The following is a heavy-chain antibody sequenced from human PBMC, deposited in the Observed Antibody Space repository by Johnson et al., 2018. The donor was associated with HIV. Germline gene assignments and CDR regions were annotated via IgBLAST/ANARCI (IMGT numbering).Heavy chain of an antibody. CDR3: GRDKGSSYNGSGHDAFDI. J-gene: IGHJ3*02. V-gene: IGHV3-30*14. CDR2: VSYDGSSK. Sequence: VQLVESGGDVVQPERSLRLSCATSGFTFSRFAMHWVRQAPGKGLEWVACVSYDGSSKYYAASVKGRFIISRDNSKNTLFLPLNSLGAEDTAVYYCGRDKGSSYNGSGHDAFDIWGRGTIVTVSS. CDR1: GFTFSRFA. D-gene: IGHD3-10*01.